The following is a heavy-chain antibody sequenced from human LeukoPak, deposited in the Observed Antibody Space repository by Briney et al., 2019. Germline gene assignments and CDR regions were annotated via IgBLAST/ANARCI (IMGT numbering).Heavy chain of an antibody. Sequence: SETLSLTCAVSGYSISSGYYWGWIRQPPGKGLEWIGSIYHSGSTYYNPSLKSRVTISVDTSKNQFSLKLSSVTAADTAVYYCARLASNYYGSGSYLPYYYYYMDVWGKGTTVTVSS. CDR3: ARLASNYYGSGSYLPYYYYYMDV. CDR1: GYSISSGYY. CDR2: IYHSGST. J-gene: IGHJ6*03. V-gene: IGHV4-38-2*01. D-gene: IGHD3-10*01.